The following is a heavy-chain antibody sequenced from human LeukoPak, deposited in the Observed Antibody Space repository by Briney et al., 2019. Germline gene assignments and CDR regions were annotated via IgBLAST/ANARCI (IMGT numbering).Heavy chain of an antibody. CDR2: MNPNSGNT. J-gene: IGHJ4*02. CDR1: GYTFTSCD. V-gene: IGHV1-8*01. CDR3: ARDRRSSWYIPTPGYYFDY. Sequence: ASVKVSCKASGYTFTSCDINWVRQATGQGLEWMGWMNPNSGNTGYAQKFQGRVTMTRNTSISTAYMELSSLRSEDTAVYYCARDRRSSWYIPTPGYYFDYWGQGTLVTVSS. D-gene: IGHD6-13*01.